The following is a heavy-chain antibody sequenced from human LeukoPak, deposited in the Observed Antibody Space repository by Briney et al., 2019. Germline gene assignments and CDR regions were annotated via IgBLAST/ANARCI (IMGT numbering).Heavy chain of an antibody. CDR2: IYYSGST. Sequence: SETLSLTCTVSGGSISSSSYYWGWIRQPPGKGLEWIGSIYYSGSTYYNPSLKSRVTISVDTSKNQFSLKLSSVTAADTAVYYCARPNMEAGGSYFRGYDPGFDPWGQGTLVTVSS. J-gene: IGHJ5*02. CDR1: GGSISSSSYY. V-gene: IGHV4-39*01. D-gene: IGHD1-26*01. CDR3: ARPNMEAGGSYFRGYDPGFDP.